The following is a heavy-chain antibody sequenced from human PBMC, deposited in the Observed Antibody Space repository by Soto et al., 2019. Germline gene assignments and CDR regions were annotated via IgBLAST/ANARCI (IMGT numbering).Heavy chain of an antibody. J-gene: IGHJ3*01. CDR1: AFALINYP. V-gene: IGHV3-48*01. CDR3: ARRGPKGGSTVHAFDL. D-gene: IGHD1-26*01. Sequence: PGGSLRLSCAASAFALINYPMTWVRQAPGKGLEWVSYISSSSFTIYYADSVKGRFTISRDNAENSLFLHMNRLRGEDTAVYYCARRGPKGGSTVHAFDLWGHGTTVTVSS. CDR2: ISSSSFTI.